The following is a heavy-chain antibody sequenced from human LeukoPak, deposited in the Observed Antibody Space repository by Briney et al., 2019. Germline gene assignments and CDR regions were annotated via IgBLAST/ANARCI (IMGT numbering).Heavy chain of an antibody. CDR3: ARHAYNYGLDYFDP. Sequence: SGTLSLTCSVSGDSINNRDSYWGWIRQPPGKGPQWIGSIYYSGGTYHNPSLKSRVRMPVDTSKNHFSLELTSVTAADTAVYYCARHAYNYGLDYFDPWGQGTLVTVSS. D-gene: IGHD5-24*01. CDR2: IYYSGGT. CDR1: GDSINNRDSY. J-gene: IGHJ5*02. V-gene: IGHV4-39*01.